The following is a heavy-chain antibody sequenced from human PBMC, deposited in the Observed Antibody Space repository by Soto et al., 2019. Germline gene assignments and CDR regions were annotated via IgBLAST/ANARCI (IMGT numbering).Heavy chain of an antibody. Sequence: QVQLVQSGAEVKKPGSSVKVSCKASGGTFSSYTISWVRQAPGQGLEWMGRIIPILGIANYAQKFQGRVTITADKSTSTAYMELSSLRSEDTSVYYCARDSASYYYDSSGPGLDPWGQGTLVTVSS. CDR1: GGTFSSYT. J-gene: IGHJ5*02. D-gene: IGHD3-22*01. V-gene: IGHV1-69*08. CDR2: IIPILGIA. CDR3: ARDSASYYYDSSGPGLDP.